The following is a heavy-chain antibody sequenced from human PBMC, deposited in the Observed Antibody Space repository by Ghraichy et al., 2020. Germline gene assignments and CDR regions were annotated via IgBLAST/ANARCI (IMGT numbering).Heavy chain of an antibody. D-gene: IGHD5-18*01. J-gene: IGHJ4*02. CDR2: ISGGSSTM. Sequence: GGSLRLSCAASGFSFNSYSMNWVRQAPGKGLEWVSYISGGSSTMHYADSVKGRFTISRDNAKSSLYLQVNSLRDEDTAVYYCVRAYGGNSYGYGYWGQGTLVTVSS. CDR1: GFSFNSYS. CDR3: VRAYGGNSYGYGY. V-gene: IGHV3-48*02.